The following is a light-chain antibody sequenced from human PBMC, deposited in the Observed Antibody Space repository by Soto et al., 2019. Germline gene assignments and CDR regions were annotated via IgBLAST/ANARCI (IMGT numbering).Light chain of an antibody. CDR3: QQYGSSPPVT. J-gene: IGKJ4*01. CDR2: GAS. V-gene: IGKV3-20*01. CDR1: QSVSSSY. Sequence: EIVLTQSPGTLSLSPGERATLSCRASQSVSSSYLAWYQQKPGQASRLLIYGASSRATGIPDRFSGSGSGTDFTITISRLEPEDFAVYYCQQYGSSPPVTFGGGTKVEIK.